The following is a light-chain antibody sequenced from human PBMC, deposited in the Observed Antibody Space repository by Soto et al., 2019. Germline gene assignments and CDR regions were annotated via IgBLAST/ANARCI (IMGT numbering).Light chain of an antibody. Sequence: DIQMTQSPSTLSASVGDRFTTTCRASQSISKWWAWYQQKPGTAPKLLIYDASSLESGVPSRFSGSGSGTEFTLTISTLQPDDFATYYCQQYNSWSGLTFGRGTRVEIK. CDR3: QQYNSWSGLT. J-gene: IGKJ4*01. CDR2: DAS. V-gene: IGKV1-5*01. CDR1: QSISKW.